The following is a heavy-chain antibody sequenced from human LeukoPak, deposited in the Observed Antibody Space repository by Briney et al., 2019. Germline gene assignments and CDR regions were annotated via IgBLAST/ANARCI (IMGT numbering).Heavy chain of an antibody. J-gene: IGHJ4*02. CDR3: ARDPDSRTAPTDY. V-gene: IGHV4-39*07. CDR1: GGSISSSSYY. Sequence: SETLSLTCTVSGGSISSSSYYWGWIRQPPGKGLEWIGSIYYSGSTYYNPSLKSRVTISVDTSKNQFFLKLSSVTAADTAAYYCARDPDSRTAPTDYWGQGTLVTVSS. D-gene: IGHD3-22*01. CDR2: IYYSGST.